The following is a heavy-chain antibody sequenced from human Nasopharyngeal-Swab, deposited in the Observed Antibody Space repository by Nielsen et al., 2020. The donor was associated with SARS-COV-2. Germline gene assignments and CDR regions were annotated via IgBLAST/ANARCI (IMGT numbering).Heavy chain of an antibody. CDR3: ARDGDIVVVPAAIIWEGAFDI. J-gene: IGHJ3*02. CDR1: GFTFSNAW. V-gene: IGHV3-7*01. Sequence: GGSLRLSCAASGFTFSNAWMTWVRQAPGKGLEWVANIKQDGSEMYYVDSVKGRFTISRDNSKNTLYLQMNSLRAEDTAVYYCARDGDIVVVPAAIIWEGAFDIWGQGTMVTVSS. D-gene: IGHD2-2*02. CDR2: IKQDGSEM.